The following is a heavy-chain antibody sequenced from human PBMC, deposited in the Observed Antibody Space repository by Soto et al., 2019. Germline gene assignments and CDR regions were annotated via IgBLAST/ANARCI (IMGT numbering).Heavy chain of an antibody. Sequence: VQLVQSGAEVKKPGSSVKLSCKASGGTFNRYTISWVRQAPGQGLEWMGGIIPIFGTANYAQKFQGRVAIIADESTSAAYMGLRSLRSEDTAVYYCALWGFRDGNNSKYNYSGMDVWGQGTKVTVSS. CDR1: GGTFNRYT. J-gene: IGHJ6*02. D-gene: IGHD1-1*01. CDR3: ALWGFRDGNNSKYNYSGMDV. CDR2: IIPIFGTA. V-gene: IGHV1-69*01.